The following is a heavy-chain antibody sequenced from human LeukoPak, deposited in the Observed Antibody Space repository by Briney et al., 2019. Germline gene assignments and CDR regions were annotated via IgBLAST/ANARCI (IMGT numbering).Heavy chain of an antibody. J-gene: IGHJ3*01. D-gene: IGHD3-10*01. Sequence: SETLSLTCTVSGGSISSSYSYWGLIRQPPGKGLEWIGNIYYSGSTYYNPSLKSRVTISVDTSKNHFSLKLNSVTAADTAVYYCAKPSNYYGSATDAFDFWGQGTMVTVSS. CDR1: GGSISSSYSY. CDR3: AKPSNYYGSATDAFDF. V-gene: IGHV4-39*07. CDR2: IYYSGST.